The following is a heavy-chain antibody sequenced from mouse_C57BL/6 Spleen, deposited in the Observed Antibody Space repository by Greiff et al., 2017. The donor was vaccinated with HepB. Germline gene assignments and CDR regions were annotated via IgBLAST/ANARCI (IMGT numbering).Heavy chain of an antibody. Sequence: LVAPSQSLSITCTVSGFSLTSYAISWVRQPPGKGLEWLGVIWTGGGTNYNSALKSRLSISKDNSKSQVFLKMNSLQTDDTARYYCARRGYYGSTWYFDVWGTGTTVTVSS. V-gene: IGHV2-9-1*01. CDR1: GFSLTSYA. J-gene: IGHJ1*03. CDR3: ARRGYYGSTWYFDV. CDR2: IWTGGGT. D-gene: IGHD1-1*01.